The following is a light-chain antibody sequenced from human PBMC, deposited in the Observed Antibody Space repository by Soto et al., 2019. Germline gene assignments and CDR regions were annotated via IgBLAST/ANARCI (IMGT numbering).Light chain of an antibody. J-gene: IGLJ1*01. Sequence: QSVLAQPASVSGSPGQSITISCTGTHNDVVHENFVSWYQQHPDKVPKLIIYDVTRRASGVSSRFSASKSGNTAYLAISGLQADDEADYYCCSYRIDLPRFYVFGTGTKVTVL. V-gene: IGLV2-14*03. CDR2: DVT. CDR3: CSYRIDLPRFYV. CDR1: HNDVVHENF.